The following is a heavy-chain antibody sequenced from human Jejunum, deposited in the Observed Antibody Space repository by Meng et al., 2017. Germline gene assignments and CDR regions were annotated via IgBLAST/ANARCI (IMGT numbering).Heavy chain of an antibody. CDR1: GDSISSSSYY. Sequence: QLQLQESGPGLVKSSETLSLTCTVSGDSISSSSYYWGWIRQPPGKGLEWIGSMYYSGGTYYNPSLKSRVTISVDASKNQFSLKLSSVTAADTAVYYCARSFWNYYYIDYWGQGALVTVSS. V-gene: IGHV4-39*01. CDR2: MYYSGGT. D-gene: IGHD3-3*01. CDR3: ARSFWNYYYIDY. J-gene: IGHJ4*02.